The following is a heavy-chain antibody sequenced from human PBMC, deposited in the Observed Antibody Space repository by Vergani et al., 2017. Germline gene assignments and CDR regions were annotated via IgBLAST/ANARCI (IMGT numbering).Heavy chain of an antibody. J-gene: IGHJ4*02. CDR2: LDPENGEN. D-gene: IGHD2-15*01. Sequence: QVELEQSGAEVKKPGASVKVSCKVSGYSLTEVSIHWVRQVPGKGLEWMGGLDPENGENLYAHKFQGRVTMTEDTSTDTAYVELPHLRSEDTAVYYCAADFTVVVAATKKDYWGQGTLVSVAS. V-gene: IGHV1-24*01. CDR3: AADFTVVVAATKKDY. CDR1: GYSLTEVS.